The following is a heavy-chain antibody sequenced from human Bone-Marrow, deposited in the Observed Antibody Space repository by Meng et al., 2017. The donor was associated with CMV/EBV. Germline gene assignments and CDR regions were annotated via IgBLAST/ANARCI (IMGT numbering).Heavy chain of an antibody. CDR2: INPSGGST. D-gene: IGHD5-24*01. CDR3: ARSRWAPRGCAFDI. Sequence: ASVKVSCKTSGYMFTSYHMQWVRQAPGQGLEWMGIINPSGGSTNYAQKFQGRVTMTRDTSTSTVYMELSSLRSEDTAVYYCARSRWAPRGCAFDIWGQGTMVTVSS. CDR1: GYMFTSYH. J-gene: IGHJ3*02. V-gene: IGHV1-46*01.